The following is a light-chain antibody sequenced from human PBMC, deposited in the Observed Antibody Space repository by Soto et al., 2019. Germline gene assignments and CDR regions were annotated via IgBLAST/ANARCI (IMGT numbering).Light chain of an antibody. Sequence: IVMTQSPLSLSVTPGEAASISCMSSARLVHKNGYNYVDWYMQKPGQSPQLLIYLGSNRASGVPDRFSGSGSATEFTLTISSLQSEDSAVYYCQQYNIWPPWTFGQGTKVDI. CDR2: LGS. V-gene: IGKV2-28*01. J-gene: IGKJ1*01. CDR1: ARLVHKNGYNY. CDR3: QQYNIWPPWT.